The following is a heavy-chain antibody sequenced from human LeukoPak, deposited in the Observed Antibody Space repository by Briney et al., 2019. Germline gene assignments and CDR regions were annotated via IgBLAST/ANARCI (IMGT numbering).Heavy chain of an antibody. J-gene: IGHJ4*02. CDR1: GVSISSYY. Sequence: SETLSLTCSVSGVSISSYYWSWLRQPPGKGLKWFGYIYYSGRTSYNPSLKSRVTISVDTSKNQFSLRLSSVTAADTAVYYCAREQKYRSGYTVTELGSGYFDYWGQGTRVTV. CDR3: AREQKYRSGYTVTELGSGYFDY. V-gene: IGHV4-59*01. CDR2: IYYSGRT. D-gene: IGHD5-18*01.